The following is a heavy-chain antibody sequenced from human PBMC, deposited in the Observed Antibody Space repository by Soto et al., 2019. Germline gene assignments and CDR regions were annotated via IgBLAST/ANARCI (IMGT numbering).Heavy chain of an antibody. CDR1: GDSISTSSSYY. CDR3: ARLRRPISGYSGYGYYYMDV. D-gene: IGHD5-12*01. CDR2: MYYSGST. J-gene: IGHJ6*03. Sequence: SETLSLTCTVSGDSISTSSSYYWGWIRQPPGKGLEWIANMYYSGSTYYNPPLKSRVTISLETSKNQFSLKLSSVTAADTAVYYCARLRRPISGYSGYGYYYMDVWGKGTTVTVSS. V-gene: IGHV4-39*01.